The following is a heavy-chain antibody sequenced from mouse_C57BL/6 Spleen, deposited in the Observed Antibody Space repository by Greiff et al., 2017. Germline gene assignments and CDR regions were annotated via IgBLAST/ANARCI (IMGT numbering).Heavy chain of an antibody. CDR2: IYPSDSET. CDR3: ARWGYYLDY. CDR1: GYTFTSYW. V-gene: IGHV1-61*01. J-gene: IGHJ2*01. Sequence: QVQLQQPGAELVRPGSSVKLSCKASGYTFTSYWLAWVKQRPGQGLEWIGNIYPSDSETHYNQKFKDKATLTVDKSYRSAYMQLISLTSVDSAVYYCARWGYYLDYWGQGTTLTVSS.